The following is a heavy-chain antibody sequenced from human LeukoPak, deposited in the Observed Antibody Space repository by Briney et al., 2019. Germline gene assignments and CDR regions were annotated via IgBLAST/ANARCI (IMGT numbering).Heavy chain of an antibody. CDR3: ARDYTVIAARPHDAFDI. J-gene: IGHJ3*02. Sequence: GASVKVSCKASGYTFTGYYMHWVRQAPGQGLEWMGWINPNSGGTNYAQKFQGRVTMTRDTSISTAYMELSRLRSDDTAVYYCARDYTVIAARPHDAFDIWGQGTMVTVSS. CDR2: INPNSGGT. V-gene: IGHV1-2*02. CDR1: GYTFTGYY. D-gene: IGHD6-6*01.